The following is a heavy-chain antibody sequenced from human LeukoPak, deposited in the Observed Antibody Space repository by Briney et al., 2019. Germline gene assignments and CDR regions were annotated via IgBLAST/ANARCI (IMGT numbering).Heavy chain of an antibody. CDR3: VRDDNWAFDQ. D-gene: IGHD1-1*01. Sequence: GGSLRLSCAASGFTFRTYPFNWVRQAPGKGLEWISNIRSDGRGTSYADSVEGRFSISRDNGEDSIYLQLNSLRDDDTATYYCVRDDNWAFDQWGQGTLVTVSS. J-gene: IGHJ4*02. CDR2: IRSDGRGT. CDR1: GFTFRTYP. V-gene: IGHV3-48*02.